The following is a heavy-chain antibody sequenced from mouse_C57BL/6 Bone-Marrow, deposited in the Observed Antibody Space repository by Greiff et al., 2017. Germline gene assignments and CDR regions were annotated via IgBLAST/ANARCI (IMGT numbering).Heavy chain of an antibody. J-gene: IGHJ3*01. CDR1: GFTFSSYA. V-gene: IGHV5-9-1*02. Sequence: VESGEGLVKPGGSLKLPCAASGFTFSSYAMSWVRPTPEKRLEWVAYISSGGDYIYYADTVKGRFTIARDNARNTLYLLMSSRKSEDTAMYYCTRDSFPWLAYWGRGTVVTVSA. D-gene: IGHD1-1*01. CDR2: ISSGGDYI. CDR3: TRDSFPWLAY.